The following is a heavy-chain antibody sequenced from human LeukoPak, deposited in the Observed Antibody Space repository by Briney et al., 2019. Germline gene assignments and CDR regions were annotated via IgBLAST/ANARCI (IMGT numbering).Heavy chain of an antibody. CDR3: ARDPTTVVTTPYYFDF. Sequence: PSETLSLTCAVHGGSFSGYHRNWIRQSPGKGLEWIGEINDRGHTNYNPSLESRITISVDTSKKQFSLNLSSVTAADTAVYYCARDPTTVVTTPYYFDFWGQGTLVTVSS. V-gene: IGHV4-34*01. CDR1: GGSFSGYH. CDR2: INDRGHT. J-gene: IGHJ4*02. D-gene: IGHD4-23*01.